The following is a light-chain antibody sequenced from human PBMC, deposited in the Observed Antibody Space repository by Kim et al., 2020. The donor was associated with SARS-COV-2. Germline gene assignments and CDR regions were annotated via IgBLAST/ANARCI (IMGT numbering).Light chain of an antibody. V-gene: IGLV2-11*01. CDR1: SSDVGGYNY. Sequence: QSALTQPRSVSGSPGQSVTISCTGTSSDVGGYNYVSWYQQHPGKAPKLMIYDVTKRPSWVPDRFSGSKSGNTASLTISGLQTEDEADYSCCSYAGSYTWVFGGGTKLTVL. J-gene: IGLJ3*02. CDR3: CSYAGSYTWV. CDR2: DVT.